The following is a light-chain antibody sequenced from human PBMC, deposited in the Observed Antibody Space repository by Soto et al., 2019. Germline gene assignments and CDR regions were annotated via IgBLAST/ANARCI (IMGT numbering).Light chain of an antibody. CDR2: DAS. J-gene: IGKJ3*01. Sequence: EIVLTQSPATLSLSPGERATLACRASQIVSSYLAWYQQKPGQAPRLLIYDASNRATGIPDRFSGSGSGTDFTLTISSLEPEDFAVYYCQQRSNWPLTFGPGTKVDI. CDR1: QIVSSY. V-gene: IGKV3-11*01. CDR3: QQRSNWPLT.